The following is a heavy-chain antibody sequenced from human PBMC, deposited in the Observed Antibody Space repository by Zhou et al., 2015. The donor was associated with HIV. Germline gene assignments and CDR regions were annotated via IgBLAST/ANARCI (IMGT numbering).Heavy chain of an antibody. CDR3: ARETMVRGVTYYFDY. Sequence: QVQLVQSGAEVKKPGSSVKVSCKASGGTFSSYAISWVRQAPGQGLEWMGGIIPMFGTANYAQKFQGRVTITADRSTSTAYMELRSLRSEDTAVYYCARETMVRGVTYYFDYWGQGTLVTVSS. CDR1: GGTFSSYA. J-gene: IGHJ4*02. D-gene: IGHD3-10*01. V-gene: IGHV1-69*06. CDR2: IIPMFGTA.